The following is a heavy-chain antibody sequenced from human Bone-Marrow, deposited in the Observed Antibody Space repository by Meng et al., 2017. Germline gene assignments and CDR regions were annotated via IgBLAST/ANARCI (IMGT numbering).Heavy chain of an antibody. CDR1: GFTFSSYA. Sequence: GESLKISCAASGFTFSSYAMHWVRQAPGKGLEWVAVISYDGSNKYYADSVKGRFTISRDNSKNTLYLKMNSLRAEDTAVYYCARDRPPHDYGDPGLDAFDIWGQGTMVTVSS. CDR2: ISYDGSNK. CDR3: ARDRPPHDYGDPGLDAFDI. J-gene: IGHJ3*02. D-gene: IGHD4-17*01. V-gene: IGHV3-30*01.